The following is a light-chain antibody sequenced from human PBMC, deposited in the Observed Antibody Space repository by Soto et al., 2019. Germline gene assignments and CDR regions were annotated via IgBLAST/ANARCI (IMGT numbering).Light chain of an antibody. V-gene: IGKV1-9*01. J-gene: IGKJ5*01. Sequence: DVHLTQSPNFLSASVEDRFTITCLAIQGISTYLAWYQQKPGKAPNLLIYTASTLQTGVPSRFSGSAFGTEFTLTISCLQPEDFATYYCQQLAVLPITFGQGTRLAF. CDR2: TAS. CDR3: QQLAVLPIT. CDR1: QGISTY.